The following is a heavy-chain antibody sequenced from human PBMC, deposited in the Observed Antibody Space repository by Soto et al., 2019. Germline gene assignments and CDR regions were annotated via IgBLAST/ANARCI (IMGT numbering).Heavy chain of an antibody. D-gene: IGHD1-7*01. V-gene: IGHV5-51*03. CDR2: IYPSDSDT. J-gene: IGHJ4*02. CDR3: ARGTTSGTRSLDY. Sequence: DVQLVQSGAEVKKPGESLKISCKGSGYSFTSYWIAWVRQMPGKGLEFMGIIYPSDSDTRYSPSFQGQVTISADKSISTAYLQLSSLTASDTAMYYCARGTTSGTRSLDYWGQGTLVTVSS. CDR1: GYSFTSYW.